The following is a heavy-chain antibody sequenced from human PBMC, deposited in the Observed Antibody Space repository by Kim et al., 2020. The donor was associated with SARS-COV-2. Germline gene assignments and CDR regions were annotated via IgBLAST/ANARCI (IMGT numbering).Heavy chain of an antibody. Sequence: GGSLRLSCAASEFTFSNYWMIWVRQAPGKGLEWVANIKKDGSERFYVDSVKGRFTISRDNAKNSLYLQMNSLRAEDTAVYYCARARGSGWYFYYWGQGTL. CDR1: EFTFSNYW. CDR2: IKKDGSER. D-gene: IGHD6-19*01. CDR3: ARARGSGWYFYY. V-gene: IGHV3-7*01. J-gene: IGHJ4*02.